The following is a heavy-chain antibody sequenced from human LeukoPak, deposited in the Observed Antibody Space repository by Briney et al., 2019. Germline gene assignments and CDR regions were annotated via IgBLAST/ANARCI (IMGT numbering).Heavy chain of an antibody. CDR2: ISTIVSTI. CDR3: ARDGPVVTTPFDN. D-gene: IGHD4-23*01. J-gene: IGHJ4*02. CDR1: GVTSTRYD. Sequence: GRSLRPSCAPSGVTSTRYDTNWVRHAPGKGREWVLYISTIVSTIYYADSAKGRFTISRGNAKNSLYLQMNSLRAEDTAVYYCARDGPVVTTPFDNWGQGTLVTVSS. V-gene: IGHV3-48*03.